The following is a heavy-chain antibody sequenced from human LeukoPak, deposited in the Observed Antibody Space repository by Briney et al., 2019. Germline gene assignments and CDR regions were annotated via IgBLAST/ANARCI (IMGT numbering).Heavy chain of an antibody. V-gene: IGHV3-74*01. CDR2: INTDGSTT. CDR3: ARAADYYASGIFY. CDR1: GFTFSNYW. D-gene: IGHD3-10*01. J-gene: IGHJ4*02. Sequence: GGSLRLSCAASGFTFSNYWMHWVRQAPGKGLVWVSRINTDGSTTTYADSVKGRFTISRDNAKNTLYLQMNSLRAEDTAVYYCARAADYYASGIFYWGQGTLVTVSS.